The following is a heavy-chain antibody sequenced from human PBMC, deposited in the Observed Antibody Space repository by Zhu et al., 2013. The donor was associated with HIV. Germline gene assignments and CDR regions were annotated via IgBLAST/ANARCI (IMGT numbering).Heavy chain of an antibody. D-gene: IGHD6-19*01. CDR3: ARGQRLYSVGWYRELDF. Sequence: QVQLVQSGPEVKKPGSSVQVSCKTFGGNFRSFAITWVRQAPGQGLEWVGGIIPVFGTANYAQKFQDRVTITAAESATTAYLEITRLRSDDTGMYYCARGQRLYSVGWYRELDFWGQGTLITVSS. V-gene: IGHV1-69*01. CDR1: GGNFRSFA. J-gene: IGHJ4*01. CDR2: IIPVFGTA.